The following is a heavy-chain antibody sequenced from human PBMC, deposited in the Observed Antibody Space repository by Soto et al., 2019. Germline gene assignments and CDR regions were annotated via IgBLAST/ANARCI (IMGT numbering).Heavy chain of an antibody. D-gene: IGHD3-10*01. Sequence: PETLSLTCTVSGGSISSYYWSWIRQPPGKGLEWIGYIYYSGSTNYNPSLKSRVTISVDTSKNQFSLKLSSVTAADTAVYYCARAHGGIDYWGQGTLVTVSS. J-gene: IGHJ4*02. V-gene: IGHV4-59*01. CDR2: IYYSGST. CDR1: GGSISSYY. CDR3: ARAHGGIDY.